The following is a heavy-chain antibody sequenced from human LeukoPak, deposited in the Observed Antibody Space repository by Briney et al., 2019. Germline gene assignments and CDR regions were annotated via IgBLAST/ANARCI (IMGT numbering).Heavy chain of an antibody. J-gene: IGHJ4*02. V-gene: IGHV3-30*02. CDR1: GFTFSSYG. CDR3: AKEGPAAMYYFDN. D-gene: IGHD2-2*01. Sequence: GGSLRLSCAASGFTFSSYGMHWVRQAPGKGLGWVAFIRYDGSNKYYADSVKGRFTISRDNSKNTLYLQMNSLRAEDTAVYYCAKEGPAAMYYFDNWGQGTLVTVSS. CDR2: IRYDGSNK.